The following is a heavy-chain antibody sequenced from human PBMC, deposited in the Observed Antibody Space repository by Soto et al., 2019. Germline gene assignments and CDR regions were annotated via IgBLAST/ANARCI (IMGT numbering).Heavy chain of an antibody. CDR2: IYTSGST. Sequence: SETPVPHLHCLWWLHQCLLRSLIRPPGGKGLEWNGRIYTSGSTNYNPSLKSRVTMSVDTSKNQFSLKLSSVTAADTAVYYCARVGLDYDFWSGYYSPSPYYGMDVWGQGTTVTVSS. CDR1: WLHQCLL. CDR3: ARVGLDYDFWSGYYSPSPYYGMDV. V-gene: IGHV4-4*07. D-gene: IGHD3-3*01. J-gene: IGHJ6*02.